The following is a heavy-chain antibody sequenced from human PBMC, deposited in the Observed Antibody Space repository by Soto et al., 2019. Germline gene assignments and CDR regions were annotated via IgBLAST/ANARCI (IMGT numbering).Heavy chain of an antibody. CDR1: GYTFTRYY. V-gene: IGHV1-46*01. CDR2: INPSGGST. J-gene: IGHJ4*02. Sequence: QVQLVQSGAEVKKPGASVKVSCKASGYTFTRYYMHWVRQAPGQGLEWMGIINPSGGSTSYAQKFKGRVTMTRDTYTSTVYMELRSLRSEDTAVYYCARESMSAREVDPYWGQGTLVTVSS. D-gene: IGHD1-26*01. CDR3: ARESMSAREVDPY.